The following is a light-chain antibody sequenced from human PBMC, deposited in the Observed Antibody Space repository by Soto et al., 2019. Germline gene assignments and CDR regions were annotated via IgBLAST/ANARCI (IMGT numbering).Light chain of an antibody. V-gene: IGLV2-14*01. J-gene: IGLJ3*02. CDR2: DVT. CDR1: SSDVGGYKY. Sequence: QSALTQPASVSGSPGQSITISCTGTSSDVGGYKYVSWFQHHPGKAPKLMIYDVTNRPSGVSNRFSGSKSGNTATLTISGLQAEDEADYYCTSYTSSSTWVFGGGTKLTVL. CDR3: TSYTSSSTWV.